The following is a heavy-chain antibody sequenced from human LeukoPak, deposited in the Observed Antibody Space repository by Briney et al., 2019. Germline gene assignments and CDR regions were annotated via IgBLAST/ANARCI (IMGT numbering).Heavy chain of an antibody. CDR3: AKDRVRRWAFDY. Sequence: PGGSLRLSCAASGFTFSDYDMHWVRRAPGKGLEWVTFIWFDGSKKFYADSVKGRFTISRDNSKNTLYLQMNSLRAEDTAVYYCAKDRVRRWAFDYWGQGTLVTVSS. V-gene: IGHV3-30*02. CDR2: IWFDGSKK. CDR1: GFTFSDYD. D-gene: IGHD1-26*01. J-gene: IGHJ4*02.